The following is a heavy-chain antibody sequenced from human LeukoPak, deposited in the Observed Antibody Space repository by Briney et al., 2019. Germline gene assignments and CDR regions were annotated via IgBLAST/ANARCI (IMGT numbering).Heavy chain of an antibody. CDR1: GGSFSGYY. CDR3: ARARGSYFDY. V-gene: IGHV4-34*01. CDR2: INHSGST. J-gene: IGHJ4*02. Sequence: SETLSLTCAVYGGSFSGYYWSWIRQPPGKGLEWIGEINHSGSTNYNPSLKSRVTISVDTSKNQFSLKLSSVTAADTAVYYCARARGSYFDYWGQGTLVTVSS.